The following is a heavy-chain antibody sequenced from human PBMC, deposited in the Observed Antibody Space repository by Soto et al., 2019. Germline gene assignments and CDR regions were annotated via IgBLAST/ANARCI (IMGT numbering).Heavy chain of an antibody. D-gene: IGHD3-16*01. CDR1: GGSISSYY. Sequence: SETLSLTCTVSGGSISSYYWSWIRQPPGKGLEWIGYIYYSGSTNYNPSLKSRVTISVDTSKNQFSLKLSSVTAAYTAVYYCASVWGGAFDIWGQGTMVTVSS. V-gene: IGHV4-59*01. CDR3: ASVWGGAFDI. J-gene: IGHJ3*02. CDR2: IYYSGST.